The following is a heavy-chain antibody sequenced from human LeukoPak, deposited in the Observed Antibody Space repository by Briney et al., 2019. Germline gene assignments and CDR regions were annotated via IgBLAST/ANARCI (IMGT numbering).Heavy chain of an antibody. Sequence: TSETLSLTCAVYGGSFSGYYWSWIRQPPGKGLGWIGEINHSGSTNYNPSLKSRVTISVDTSKNQFSLKLSSVTAADTAVYYCARGGRSLEWSLSPGSNWYFDLWGRDTLVTVSS. V-gene: IGHV4-34*01. J-gene: IGHJ2*01. CDR1: GGSFSGYY. CDR3: ARGGRSLEWSLSPGSNWYFDL. D-gene: IGHD3-3*01. CDR2: INHSGST.